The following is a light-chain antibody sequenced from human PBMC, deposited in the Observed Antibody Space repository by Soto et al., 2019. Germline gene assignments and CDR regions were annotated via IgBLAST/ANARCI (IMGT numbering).Light chain of an antibody. CDR2: DVS. CDR3: SSYTSSSTLLYV. V-gene: IGLV2-14*01. J-gene: IGLJ1*01. Sequence: QSALTQPASVSGSPGQSITISCTGTSSDVGGYNYVSWYQQHPGKAPQLMIYDVSNRPSGVSNRFSGSKSGNTASLTISGLQAEDEADYYCSSYTSSSTLLYVFGTGNKVTVL. CDR1: SSDVGGYNY.